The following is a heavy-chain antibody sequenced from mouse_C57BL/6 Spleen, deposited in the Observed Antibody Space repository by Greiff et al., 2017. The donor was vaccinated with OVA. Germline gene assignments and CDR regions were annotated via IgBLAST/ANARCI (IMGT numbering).Heavy chain of an antibody. J-gene: IGHJ1*03. CDR3: ARGRTSPRLPRYFDV. CDR1: GYTFTSYW. V-gene: IGHV1-50*01. Sequence: VQLQQSGAELVKPGASVKLSCKASGYTFTSYWMQWVKQRPGQGLEWIGEIDPSDSYTNYNQKFKGKATLTVDTSSSTAYMQLSSLTSEDSAVYYGARGRTSPRLPRYFDVWGTGTTVTVSS. D-gene: IGHD2-10*02. CDR2: IDPSDSYT.